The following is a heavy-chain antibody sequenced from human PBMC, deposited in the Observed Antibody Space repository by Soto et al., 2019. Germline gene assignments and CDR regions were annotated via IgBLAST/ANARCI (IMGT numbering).Heavy chain of an antibody. J-gene: IGHJ6*02. CDR3: ASAVGGQLLTIDV. Sequence: QVQLVQSGAEVTKPGSSVKVSCKASGGTFSSYAISWVRQAPGQGLEWLGGIIPIFGTANYAQKFQGGVTITADEATSTAYMELSSLRSEDTAVYYCASAVGGQLLTIDVWGQGTTVTVSS. CDR2: IIPIFGTA. V-gene: IGHV1-69*12. CDR1: GGTFSSYA. D-gene: IGHD2-2*01.